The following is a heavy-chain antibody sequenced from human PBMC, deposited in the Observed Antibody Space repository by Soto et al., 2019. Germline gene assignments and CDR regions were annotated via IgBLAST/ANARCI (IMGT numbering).Heavy chain of an antibody. CDR2: AYHNGLT. Sequence: PSESLSLTCAVSGDSISSNVWWSWVRQPPGKELEWIGEAYHNGLTDYNPSLKSRVTMSVDTSKNEFSLKLTSVTAADTAIYYCARDAAVPGESDRFDYWGQGTLVTVSS. V-gene: IGHV4-4*02. J-gene: IGHJ4*02. CDR3: ARDAAVPGESDRFDY. D-gene: IGHD6-19*01. CDR1: GDSISSNVW.